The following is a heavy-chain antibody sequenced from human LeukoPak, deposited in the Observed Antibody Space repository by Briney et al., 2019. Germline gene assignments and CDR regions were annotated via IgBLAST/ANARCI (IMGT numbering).Heavy chain of an antibody. CDR1: GFTFSDYY. J-gene: IGHJ4*02. D-gene: IGHD2-2*01. Sequence: PGGSLRLSCAASGFTFSDYYMSWIRQAPGKGLEWVSYISSSSSYTNYADSVKGRFTISRDNAKNSLYLQMNSLRAEDTAVYYCAREYCSSTSCYGATDHWGRGTLVTVSS. CDR3: AREYCSSTSCYGATDH. CDR2: ISSSSSYT. V-gene: IGHV3-11*06.